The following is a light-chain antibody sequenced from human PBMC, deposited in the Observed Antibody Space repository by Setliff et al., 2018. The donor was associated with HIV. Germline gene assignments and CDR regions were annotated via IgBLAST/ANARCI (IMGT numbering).Light chain of an antibody. CDR3: GTWDDSLSARV. CDR1: TSNIGNNY. V-gene: IGLV1-51*01. Sequence: QSVLTQPPSVSAAPGQKVTISCSGSTSNIGNNYVSWYQQLPGTAPKLLIYDNNNRPSGIPDRFSGSISGTSATLGITGLQTGDEADYYCGTWDDSLSARVFGGGTKVTVL. J-gene: IGLJ3*02. CDR2: DNN.